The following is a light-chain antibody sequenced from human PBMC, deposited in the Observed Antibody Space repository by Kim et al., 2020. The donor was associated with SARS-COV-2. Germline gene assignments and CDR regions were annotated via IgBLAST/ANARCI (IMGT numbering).Light chain of an antibody. Sequence: SASVGDRVTITCRASQSISSWLTWYRQKPGKAPKLLIYKASSLESGVPSRFSGSGSGTEFTLTISSLQPDDFATYYCQQYNSYSYTFGQGTKLEI. CDR2: KAS. CDR3: QQYNSYSYT. CDR1: QSISSW. V-gene: IGKV1-5*03. J-gene: IGKJ2*01.